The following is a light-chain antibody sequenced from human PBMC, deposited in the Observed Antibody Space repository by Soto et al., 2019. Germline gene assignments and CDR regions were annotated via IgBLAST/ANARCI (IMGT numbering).Light chain of an antibody. Sequence: SQPASVSGSPAQTITISCTGTSTDVGGYNAVSWYQHDAGKAPKLIIYEVTHRPSGVSDRFSASKSGNTASLTISGLQAEDEADYYCNSFRVSHLYVFGTGTKVTVL. CDR2: EVT. J-gene: IGLJ1*01. CDR3: NSFRVSHLYV. CDR1: STDVGGYNA. V-gene: IGLV2-14*01.